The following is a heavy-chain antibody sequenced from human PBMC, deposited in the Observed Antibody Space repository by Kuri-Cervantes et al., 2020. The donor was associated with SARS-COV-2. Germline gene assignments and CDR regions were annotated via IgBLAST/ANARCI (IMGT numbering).Heavy chain of an antibody. CDR1: GFTFSSYW. J-gene: IGHJ4*02. CDR3: ARETLNWNYVLDY. Sequence: GGSLRLSCAASGFTFSSYWMSWVRQAPGKGLEWVANIKQDGSEKYYVDSVKGRFTISRDNAKNSLYLLMNGLRAEDTAVYYCARETLNWNYVLDYWGQGALVTVSS. V-gene: IGHV3-7*01. D-gene: IGHD1-7*01. CDR2: IKQDGSEK.